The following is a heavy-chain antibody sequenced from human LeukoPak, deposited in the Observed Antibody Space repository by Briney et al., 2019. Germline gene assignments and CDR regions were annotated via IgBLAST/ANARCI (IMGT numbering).Heavy chain of an antibody. V-gene: IGHV3-23*01. J-gene: IGHJ3*02. CDR2: ISGSGGST. CDR1: GFTFSSYW. D-gene: IGHD6-19*01. CDR3: AKFPGIAVAEDAFDI. Sequence: GGSLRLSCAASGFTFSSYWMSWVRQAPGKGLEWVSAISGSGGSTYYADSVKGRFTISRDNSKNTLYLQMNSLRAEDTAVYYCAKFPGIAVAEDAFDIWGQGTMVTVSS.